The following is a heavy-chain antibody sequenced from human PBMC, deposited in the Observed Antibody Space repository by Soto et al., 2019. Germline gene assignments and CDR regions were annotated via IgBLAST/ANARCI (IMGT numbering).Heavy chain of an antibody. Sequence: EVQLVESGGGLVQPGGSLRLSCAASGFTFSSYWMSWVRQAPGKGLEWVANIKQDGSEKYYVDSVKGRFTISRDNAKNSLYRQMNSLRAEDTAVYYWARTGCSSTSCYYYYYYMDVWGKGTTVTVSS. J-gene: IGHJ6*03. CDR2: IKQDGSEK. CDR1: GFTFSSYW. CDR3: ARTGCSSTSCYYYYYYMDV. V-gene: IGHV3-7*01. D-gene: IGHD2-2*01.